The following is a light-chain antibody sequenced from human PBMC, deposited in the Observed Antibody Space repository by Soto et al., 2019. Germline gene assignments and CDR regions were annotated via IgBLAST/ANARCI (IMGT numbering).Light chain of an antibody. J-gene: IGKJ5*01. CDR1: QSVSSY. CDR2: DAS. Sequence: EILLTQSPSTLSLSPGERSTLSCRASQSVSSYLAWYQQKPGQAPRLLIYDASNRATGIPARFSGSGSGTDFTLTISRLEPEDFAVYYCQHFGGRPLTFGQGTRLEI. CDR3: QHFGGRPLT. V-gene: IGKV3-11*01.